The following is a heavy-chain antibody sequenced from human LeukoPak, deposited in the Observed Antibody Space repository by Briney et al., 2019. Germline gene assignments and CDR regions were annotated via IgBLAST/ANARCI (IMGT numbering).Heavy chain of an antibody. CDR2: IYYSGGT. CDR1: GGSISSYY. CDR3: AGGAGDYTFDY. Sequence: SETLSLTCTVSGGSISSYYWSWIRQPPGKGLEWSGYIYYSGGTNYNPSLKSRVTISVDTSKNQFSLKLSSVTAADTAVYYCAGGAGDYTFDYWGQGTLVTVSS. V-gene: IGHV4-59*01. J-gene: IGHJ4*02. D-gene: IGHD4-17*01.